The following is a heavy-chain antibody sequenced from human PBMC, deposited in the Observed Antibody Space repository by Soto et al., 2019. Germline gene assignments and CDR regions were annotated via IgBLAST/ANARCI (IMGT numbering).Heavy chain of an antibody. D-gene: IGHD2-2*01. V-gene: IGHV3-30-3*01. CDR1: GFTFSSYA. J-gene: IGHJ3*02. CDR3: ARGFPILSTGDVFDI. CDR2: ISYDGSNK. Sequence: QVQLVESGGGVVQPGRSLRLSCAASGFTFSSYAMHWVRQAPGKGLEWVAVISYDGSNKYYADSVKGRFTISRDNSKNTLYLQMNSLRAEDTAVYYCARGFPILSTGDVFDIWGQGTMVTVSS.